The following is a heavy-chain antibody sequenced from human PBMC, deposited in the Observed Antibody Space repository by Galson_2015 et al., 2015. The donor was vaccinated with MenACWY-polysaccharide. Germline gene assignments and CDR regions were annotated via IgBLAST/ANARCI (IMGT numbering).Heavy chain of an antibody. Sequence: SETLSLTCTVSGGSISSYYWSWIRQPAGKGLEWIGRIYTSGSTNYNPSLKSRVTMSVDTSKNQFSLKLSSVTAADTAVYYCASLSSSAENYYYGMDVLGQGTTVTVSS. D-gene: IGHD6-6*01. J-gene: IGHJ6*02. CDR2: IYTSGST. CDR1: GGSISSYY. CDR3: ASLSSSAENYYYGMDV. V-gene: IGHV4-4*07.